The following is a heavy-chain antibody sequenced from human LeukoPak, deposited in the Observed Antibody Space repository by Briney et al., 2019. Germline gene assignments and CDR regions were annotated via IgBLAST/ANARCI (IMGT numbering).Heavy chain of an antibody. V-gene: IGHV1-69*13. CDR3: ARDMGYSIVVVPADRHYYGMDV. Sequence: SVKVSCKASGYTFTSYAISWVRQAPGQGLEWMGGIIPIFGTANYAQKFQGRVTITADESTSTAYMELSSLRSEDTAVYYCARDMGYSIVVVPADRHYYGMDVWGQGTTVTVSS. D-gene: IGHD2-2*01. CDR2: IIPIFGTA. CDR1: GYTFTSYA. J-gene: IGHJ6*02.